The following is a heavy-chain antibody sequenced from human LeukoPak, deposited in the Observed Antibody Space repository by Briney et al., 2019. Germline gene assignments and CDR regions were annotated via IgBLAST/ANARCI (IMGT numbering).Heavy chain of an antibody. Sequence: PGGSLRVSCEVSGFTFSRSAMSWVRQAPGKGLEWVSGTSISGESTYYADSVQGRFTISRDNSKNTLYLQMYDLRVEDTAVFYCAKEEVPNDYWGQGLLDTVSS. J-gene: IGHJ4*02. CDR2: TSISGEST. V-gene: IGHV3-23*01. CDR1: GFTFSRSA. CDR3: AKEEVPNDY.